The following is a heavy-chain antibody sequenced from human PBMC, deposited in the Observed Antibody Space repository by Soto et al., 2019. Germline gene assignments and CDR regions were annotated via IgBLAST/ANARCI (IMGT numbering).Heavy chain of an antibody. CDR2: ISTSGTST. D-gene: IGHD3-16*01. Sequence: QVQLVESGGGLVKPGGSLRLSCAVSGFTFSNYYMAWIRQAPGKGLEWVSYISTSGTSTFCADSVKDRFTISRDNAENSLFLQMDSLRVEDTAVYFCARDGVLFRAGFDSWGQGTLVTVAS. CDR1: GFTFSNYY. V-gene: IGHV3-11*01. CDR3: ARDGVLFRAGFDS. J-gene: IGHJ4*02.